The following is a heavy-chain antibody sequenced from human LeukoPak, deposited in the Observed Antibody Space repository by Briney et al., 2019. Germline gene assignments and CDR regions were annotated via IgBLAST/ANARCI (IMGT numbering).Heavy chain of an antibody. CDR3: ARVYYSNSYDYWYFDL. CDR2: IYYSGST. J-gene: IGHJ2*01. V-gene: IGHV4-39*07. D-gene: IGHD6-13*01. Sequence: SETLSLTCTVSGGSISSSSYYWGWIRQPPGKGLEWIGSIYYSGSTYYNPSLKSRVTISVDTSKNQFSLKLNSVIAADTAVYYCARVYYSNSYDYWYFDLWGRGTLVTVSS. CDR1: GGSISSSSYY.